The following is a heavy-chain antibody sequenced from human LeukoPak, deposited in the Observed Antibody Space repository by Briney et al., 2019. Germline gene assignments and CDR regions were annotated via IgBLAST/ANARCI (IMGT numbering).Heavy chain of an antibody. CDR1: GFTFGDYA. V-gene: IGHV3-49*03. CDR3: TRRGLWDDILTDNDY. CDR2: IRSKAYGGTT. Sequence: GGSLRLSCTAAGFTFGDYAMSWIRQAPGKGLEWVGFIRSKAYGGTTEYAASVKGRFTISRDDSKSIAYLQMNSLKSEDTAMYYCTRRGLWDDILTDNDYWGQGTLVTVSS. J-gene: IGHJ4*02. D-gene: IGHD3-9*01.